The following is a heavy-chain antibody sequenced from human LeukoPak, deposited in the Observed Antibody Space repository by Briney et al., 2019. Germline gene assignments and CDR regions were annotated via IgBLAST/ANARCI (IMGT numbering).Heavy chain of an antibody. CDR2: INHSGST. J-gene: IGHJ6*02. Sequence: SETLSLTCAVYGGSFSGYYWSWIRQPPGKGLEWIGEINHSGSTNYNPSLKSRVTISVDTSKNQFSLKLSSVTAADTAVYYCARVALGYCSTTSCYGVYYYYYYGMDVWGQGTTVTVSS. CDR1: GGSFSGYY. D-gene: IGHD2-2*01. CDR3: ARVALGYCSTTSCYGVYYYYYYGMDV. V-gene: IGHV4-34*01.